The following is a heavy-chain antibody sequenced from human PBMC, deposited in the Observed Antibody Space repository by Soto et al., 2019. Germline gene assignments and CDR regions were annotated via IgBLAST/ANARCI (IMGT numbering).Heavy chain of an antibody. V-gene: IGHV4-59*01. Sequence: QVQLQESGPGLVKPSETLPLTCTVSGGSISTYYWDWIRQPPGKELEWIGYTHYSGNTNYHPSLKSRVTISLDTSRNQFSLKLSSVTAADTAIYYCARHTVTIRAGFDYWGQGALVTVSS. CDR3: ARHTVTIRAGFDY. CDR2: THYSGNT. J-gene: IGHJ4*02. D-gene: IGHD4-17*01. CDR1: GGSISTYY.